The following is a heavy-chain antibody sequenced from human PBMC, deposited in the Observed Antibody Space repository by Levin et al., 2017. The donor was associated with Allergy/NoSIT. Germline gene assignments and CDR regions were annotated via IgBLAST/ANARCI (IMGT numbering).Heavy chain of an antibody. CDR3: ASIAAAGTDAFDI. J-gene: IGHJ3*02. CDR2: IWYDGSNK. Sequence: GGSLRLSCAASGFTFSSYGMHWVRQAPGKGLEWVAVIWYDGSNKYYADSVKGRFTISRDNSKNTLYLQMNSLRAEDTAVYYCASIAAAGTDAFDIWGQGTMVTVSS. D-gene: IGHD6-13*01. CDR1: GFTFSSYG. V-gene: IGHV3-33*01.